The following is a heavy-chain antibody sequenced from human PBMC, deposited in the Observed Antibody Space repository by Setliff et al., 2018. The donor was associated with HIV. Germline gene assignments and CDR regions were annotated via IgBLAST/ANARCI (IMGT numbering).Heavy chain of an antibody. J-gene: IGHJ3*02. CDR1: GYTFSTYG. Sequence: ASVKVSCKASGYTFSTYGISWVRQAPGQGLEWMGWISAYNGNTNYAQKLQGRVTVTTDTSTSTAYMELRSLRSDDTAVYCCARDRGVYCISSSCYSPVDAFDIWGQGTMVTVSS. CDR3: ARDRGVYCISSSCYSPVDAFDI. CDR2: ISAYNGNT. V-gene: IGHV1-18*01. D-gene: IGHD2-2*01.